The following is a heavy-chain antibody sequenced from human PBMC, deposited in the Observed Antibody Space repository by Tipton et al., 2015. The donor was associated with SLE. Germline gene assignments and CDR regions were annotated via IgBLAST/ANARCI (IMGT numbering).Heavy chain of an antibody. CDR3: ARGLGGGSGWFDP. CDR1: GFTFSSYE. V-gene: IGHV3-48*03. Sequence: SLRFSCAASGFTFSSYEMNWVRQAPGKGLEWVSYISSSGSTTYYADSVKGRFTISRDNAKNSLYLQMNSLRAEDTAVYYCARGLGGGSGWFDPWGQGTLVTVSS. D-gene: IGHD3-16*01. CDR2: ISSSGSTT. J-gene: IGHJ5*02.